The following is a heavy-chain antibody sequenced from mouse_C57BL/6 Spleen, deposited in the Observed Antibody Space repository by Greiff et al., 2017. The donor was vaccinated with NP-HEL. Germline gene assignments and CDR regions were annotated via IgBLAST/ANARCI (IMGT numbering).Heavy chain of an antibody. Sequence: EVKLMESGGGLVKPGGSLKLSCAASGFTFSDYGMHWVRQAPEKGLEWVAYISSGSSTIYYADTVKGRFTISRDNATNTLFLQMTSLRSEDTAMYYCARHYSKNWYFDVWGTGTTVTVSS. J-gene: IGHJ1*03. CDR1: GFTFSDYG. V-gene: IGHV5-17*01. CDR3: ARHYSKNWYFDV. D-gene: IGHD2-5*01. CDR2: ISSGSSTI.